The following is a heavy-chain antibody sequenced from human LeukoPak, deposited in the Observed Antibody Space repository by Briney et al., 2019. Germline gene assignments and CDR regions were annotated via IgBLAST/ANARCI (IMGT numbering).Heavy chain of an antibody. D-gene: IGHD3-3*01. J-gene: IGHJ4*02. CDR1: GFTFSSYA. CDR3: ARPDTNYDFWSGYYPY. V-gene: IGHV3-30-3*01. Sequence: GRSLRLSCAASGFTFSSYAMRWVRQAPGKGLEWVAVISYDGSNKYYADSVKGRFTISRDNSKNTLYLQMSSLRAEDTAVYYCARPDTNYDFWSGYYPYWGQGTLVTVSS. CDR2: ISYDGSNK.